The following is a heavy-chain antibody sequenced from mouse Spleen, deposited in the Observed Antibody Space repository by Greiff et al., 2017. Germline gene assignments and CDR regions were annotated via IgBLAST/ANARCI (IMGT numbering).Heavy chain of an antibody. V-gene: IGHV1-20*02. CDR2: INPYNGDT. J-gene: IGHJ2*01. D-gene: IGHD2-1*01. Sequence: EVKLVESGPELVKPGASVKISCKASGYSFTGYFMNWVMQSHGKSLEWIGRINPYNGDTFYNQKFKGKATLTVDKSSSTAHMELRSLASEDSAVYYCAIYDYGNHFDYWGQGTTLTVSS. CDR1: GYSFTGYF. CDR3: AIYDYGNHFDY.